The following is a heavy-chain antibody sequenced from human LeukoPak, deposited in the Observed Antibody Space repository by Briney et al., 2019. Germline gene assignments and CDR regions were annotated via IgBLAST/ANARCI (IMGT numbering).Heavy chain of an antibody. CDR2: VSSDGGTT. J-gene: IGHJ4*02. CDR3: TKESATGSRYSFDY. Sequence: GGSLRLSCAASGFTFSSHGIHWVRQAPGKGLEWVAVVSSDGGTTYYADSVKGRFAISRDNSKNTLYLQMNSLRGEDTAIYYCTKESATGSRYSFDYWGQGTLVTVSS. V-gene: IGHV3-30*18. D-gene: IGHD2-15*01. CDR1: GFTFSSHG.